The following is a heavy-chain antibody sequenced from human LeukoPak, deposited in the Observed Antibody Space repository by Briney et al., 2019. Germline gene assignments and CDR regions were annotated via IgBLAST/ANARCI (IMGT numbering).Heavy chain of an antibody. V-gene: IGHV3-73*01. D-gene: IGHD2-2*01. CDR3: TRRPICSSTSCEEGMHY. Sequence: GGSMRLSCAASGFTFSGSAMHWVRQASGKGLEWVGRIRSKANSYATAYAASVKGRFTISRDDSKNTAYLQMNSLKTEDTAVYYCTRRPICSSTSCEEGMHYWGQGTLVTVSS. J-gene: IGHJ4*02. CDR2: IRSKANSYAT. CDR1: GFTFSGSA.